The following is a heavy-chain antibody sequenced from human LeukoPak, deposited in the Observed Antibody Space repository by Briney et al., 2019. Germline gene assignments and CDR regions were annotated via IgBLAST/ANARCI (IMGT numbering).Heavy chain of an antibody. CDR2: ITPSDGST. V-gene: IGHV1-46*01. D-gene: IGHD4/OR15-4a*01. Sequence: ASVKVSCKASGYTPTSDYIHCVRQTPEQRVEWRGIITPSDGSTSYAQKFQSRVTVTRDTSTSTVSMELSSLRSEDTAVYYCARSWPDYYFDHWGQGTLVTVSS. CDR3: ARSWPDYYFDH. CDR1: GYTPTSDY. J-gene: IGHJ4*02.